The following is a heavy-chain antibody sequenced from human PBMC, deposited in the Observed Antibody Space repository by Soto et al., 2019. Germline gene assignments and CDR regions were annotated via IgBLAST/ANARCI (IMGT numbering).Heavy chain of an antibody. D-gene: IGHD6-13*01. CDR3: ARGRSGSNWNYFDY. Sequence: QVQLVQSGAEVKKPGASVKISCKASGYTFTSYYMHCVRQAPGQGLEWVGVINPSGGTTTYAQKFQGRVTMTRDTSTSTVYMELSSLRSEDTAVYYCARGRSGSNWNYFDYWGQGIQVTVTS. CDR1: GYTFTSYY. V-gene: IGHV1-46*01. CDR2: INPSGGTT. J-gene: IGHJ4*02.